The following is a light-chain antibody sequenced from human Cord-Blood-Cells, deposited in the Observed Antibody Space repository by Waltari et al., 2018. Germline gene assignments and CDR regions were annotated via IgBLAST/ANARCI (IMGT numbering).Light chain of an antibody. J-gene: IGKJ2*03. CDR3: QQSYSTPPYS. Sequence: DIQMTQSPSSLSASVGDRVPITCRASQSISSYLNWYQQKPGKAPKLLIYAASSLQSGVPSRFSGSGSGTDFTLTIGSLQPEDFATYYCQQSYSTPPYSFGQGTKLEIK. V-gene: IGKV1-39*01. CDR1: QSISSY. CDR2: AAS.